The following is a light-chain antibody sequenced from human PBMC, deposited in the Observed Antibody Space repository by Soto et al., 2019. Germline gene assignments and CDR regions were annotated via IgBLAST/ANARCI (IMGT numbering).Light chain of an antibody. CDR3: CSYAGSPPYV. Sequence: QSALTQPASVSGSPGQSITNSCTGTSSDVGSYDLVSWYQHHPGKAPKLMIYEVNKWPSGVSNRFSGSKSGNTASLTISGLQAEDEADYYCCSYAGSPPYVFGTGTKLTVL. CDR2: EVN. J-gene: IGLJ1*01. CDR1: SSDVGSYDL. V-gene: IGLV2-23*02.